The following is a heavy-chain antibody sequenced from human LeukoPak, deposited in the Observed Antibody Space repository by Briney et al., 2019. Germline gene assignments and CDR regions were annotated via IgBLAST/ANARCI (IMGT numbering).Heavy chain of an antibody. D-gene: IGHD1-20*01. J-gene: IGHJ4*02. V-gene: IGHV7-4-1*02. CDR1: GYTFTSYA. Sequence: ASVKVSCKASGYTFTSYAMNWVRQAPGQGLEWMGWINTNTGNPTYAQGFTGRFVFSLDTSVSTAYLQISSLKTEDTAVYYCARDLTVVTTRPQGFDYWGQGTLVTVSS. CDR3: ARDLTVVTTRPQGFDY. CDR2: INTNTGNP.